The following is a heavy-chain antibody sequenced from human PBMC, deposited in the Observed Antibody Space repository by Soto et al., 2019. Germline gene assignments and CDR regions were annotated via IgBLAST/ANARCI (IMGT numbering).Heavy chain of an antibody. CDR1: GFTFSTYT. Sequence: GGSLRLSCAASGFTFSTYTFHWVRQAPGQGLECVALISSDGNNKFYADSVRGRFTISRDNSKNTLSLQMNSLRTDDTAVYYCARAPRSGWYGNFDYWGQGTLVTVSS. J-gene: IGHJ4*02. CDR3: ARAPRSGWYGNFDY. D-gene: IGHD6-19*01. V-gene: IGHV3-30-3*01. CDR2: ISSDGNNK.